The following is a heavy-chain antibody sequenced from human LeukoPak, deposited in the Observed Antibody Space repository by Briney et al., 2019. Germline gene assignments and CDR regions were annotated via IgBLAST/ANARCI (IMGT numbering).Heavy chain of an antibody. CDR2: INHSGST. CDR1: GGSFSGYY. Sequence: HSETLSLTCAVYGGSFSGYYWSWIRQPPGKGLEWIGEINHSGSTNYNPSLKSRVTISVDTSKNQFSLKLSSVTAADTAVYYCARATSSGSYYFDYWGQGTLVTVSS. D-gene: IGHD3-22*01. J-gene: IGHJ4*02. CDR3: ARATSSGSYYFDY. V-gene: IGHV4-34*01.